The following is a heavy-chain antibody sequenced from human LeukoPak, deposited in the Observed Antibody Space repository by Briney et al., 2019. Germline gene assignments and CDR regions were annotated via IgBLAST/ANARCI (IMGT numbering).Heavy chain of an antibody. V-gene: IGHV3-7*03. Sequence: GGSLRLSCAASGFTFSSYWMTWVRQAPGKGLEWVANIKEDGSEKYYVDSVKGRFTISRDNAKNSVYLQMNSLRAEDTAVYYCARGYCSGGSRSSVPVDWGQGTLVTVSS. J-gene: IGHJ4*02. CDR2: IKEDGSEK. D-gene: IGHD2-15*01. CDR3: ARGYCSGGSRSSVPVD. CDR1: GFTFSSYW.